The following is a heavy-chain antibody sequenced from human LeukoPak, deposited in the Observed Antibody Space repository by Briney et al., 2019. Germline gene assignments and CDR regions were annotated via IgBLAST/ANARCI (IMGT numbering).Heavy chain of an antibody. CDR1: EFTVSGNY. Sequence: GGSLRLTCVASEFTVSGNYMSWVRQAPGMGLEWDSVIYSSGTTYYADSVKGRFTISRDNSKNTVYLQMNRLRAEDTAVYYCASLIFGGVIVQHFDYWGQGTLVTVSS. D-gene: IGHD3-16*02. CDR2: IYSSGTT. CDR3: ASLIFGGVIVQHFDY. J-gene: IGHJ4*02. V-gene: IGHV3-53*01.